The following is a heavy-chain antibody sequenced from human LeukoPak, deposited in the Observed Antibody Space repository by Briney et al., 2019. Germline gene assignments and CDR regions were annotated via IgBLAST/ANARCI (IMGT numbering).Heavy chain of an antibody. V-gene: IGHV4-39*07. CDR1: GGSISTSSYY. J-gene: IGHJ4*02. CDR2: IFYSGST. Sequence: SETLSLTCTVSGGSISTSSYYWGWVRQPPGKGLEWIGNIFYSGSTYYNPSLKSRVTISVDTSKNQFSLKLSSVTAADTAVYYCARGVVITFGGAADYWGQGTLVTVSS. D-gene: IGHD3-16*01. CDR3: ARGVVITFGGAADY.